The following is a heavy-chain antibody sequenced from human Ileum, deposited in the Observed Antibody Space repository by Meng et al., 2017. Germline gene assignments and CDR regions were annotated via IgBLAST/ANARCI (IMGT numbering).Heavy chain of an antibody. CDR3: ATNKNKKIDY. CDR1: GDSSSSSNW. V-gene: IGHV4-4*01. Sequence: QRRPKEPGPGLVEPSGTRSLTSVVSGDSSSSSNWCNWARPPPGKGLEWIGDIFHTRSTNYNPSIRSRVTISADKSKNQFSLNLSAVTAADTAVYCCATNKNKKIDYWGQGTLVTVFS. D-gene: IGHD2/OR15-2a*01. J-gene: IGHJ4*02. CDR2: IFHTRST.